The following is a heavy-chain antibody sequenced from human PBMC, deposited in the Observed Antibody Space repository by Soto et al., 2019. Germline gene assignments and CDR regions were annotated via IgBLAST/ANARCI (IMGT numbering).Heavy chain of an antibody. J-gene: IGHJ6*03. Sequence: SETLSLTCAFYGGSFSGYYWSWIRQPPGKGLEWIGSIYHSGSTNYNPSLKSRVTISVDTSKNQFSLKLSSVTAADTAVYYCGRPAYYYGSGSYHYMDVWGKGTTVTVSS. CDR3: GRPAYYYGSGSYHYMDV. CDR2: IYHSGST. CDR1: GGSFSGYY. D-gene: IGHD3-10*01. V-gene: IGHV4-34*01.